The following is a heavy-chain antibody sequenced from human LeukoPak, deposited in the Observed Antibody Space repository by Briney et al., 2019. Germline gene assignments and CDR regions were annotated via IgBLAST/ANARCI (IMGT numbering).Heavy chain of an antibody. V-gene: IGHV6-1*01. CDR1: GDSVSSNSAA. D-gene: IGHD3-22*01. J-gene: IGHJ4*02. CDR2: TYYSFKWYN. Sequence: SQTLSLTCAISGDSVSSNSAAWNWIRQSPSRGLECLGRTYYSFKWYNDYAVSVKSRITINPDTSKNQFSLQLNSVTPEDTAVYYCARGSSRIYYYTTSAYSHAFDYWGQGTLVTVSS. CDR3: ARGSSRIYYYTTSAYSHAFDY.